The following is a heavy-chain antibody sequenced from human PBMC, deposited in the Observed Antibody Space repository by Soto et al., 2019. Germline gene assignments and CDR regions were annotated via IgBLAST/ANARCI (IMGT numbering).Heavy chain of an antibody. D-gene: IGHD3-3*02. J-gene: IGHJ6*02. CDR3: ASTSLEWLSNYYYYGMDV. Sequence: SVKVCCSGSGCSFTSYWSSWVRQMPGKGLEWMGRIDPSDSYTNYSPSFQGHVTISADKSISTAYLQWSSLKASDTAMYYCASTSLEWLSNYYYYGMDVWGQGTTVTVSS. V-gene: IGHV5-10-1*01. CDR2: IDPSDSYT. CDR1: GCSFTSYW.